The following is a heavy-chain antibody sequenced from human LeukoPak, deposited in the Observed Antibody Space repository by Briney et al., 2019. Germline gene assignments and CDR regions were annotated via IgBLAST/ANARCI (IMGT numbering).Heavy chain of an antibody. CDR2: IYHSGST. D-gene: IGHD6-19*01. V-gene: IGHV4-30-2*01. CDR1: GGSISSGGYS. CDR3: ARGAVAGLDY. J-gene: IGHJ4*02. Sequence: SQTLSLTCAVSGGSISSGGYSWSWIRQPPGKGLEWMGYIYHSGSTYYNPSLKSRVTISVDRSKNQFSLKLSSVTAADTAVYYCARGAVAGLDYWGQGTLVTVSS.